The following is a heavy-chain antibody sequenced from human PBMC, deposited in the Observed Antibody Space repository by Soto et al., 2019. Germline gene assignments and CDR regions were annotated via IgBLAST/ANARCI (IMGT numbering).Heavy chain of an antibody. CDR3: ARSWVTGKGGIDV. Sequence: QVQLVQSGAEVKKPGASVKVSCKASGYTFTSYGLSWVRQAPGQGLEWMGWINGCTGNTNYAQKFQGRVTMTTDTSTNTAYLDLWTLISDDTADYYCARSWVTGKGGIDVWGQGTTVTVSS. CDR2: INGCTGNT. V-gene: IGHV1-18*01. D-gene: IGHD3-16*01. J-gene: IGHJ6*02. CDR1: GYTFTSYG.